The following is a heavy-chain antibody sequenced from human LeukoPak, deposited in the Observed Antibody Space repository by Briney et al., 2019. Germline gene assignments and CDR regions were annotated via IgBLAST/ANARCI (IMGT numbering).Heavy chain of an antibody. CDR2: IYSGGGT. CDR3: ARCYYYDSSGYYNWFDP. J-gene: IGHJ5*02. Sequence: GGSLRLSCAASGFTVSSNYISWVRQAPGKGLEWVSVIYSGGGTNYADSVKGRFTISRDNSKNTLYLQMNSLRAEDTAVYYCARCYYYDSSGYYNWFDPWGQGTLVTVSS. D-gene: IGHD3-22*01. CDR1: GFTVSSNY. V-gene: IGHV3-53*01.